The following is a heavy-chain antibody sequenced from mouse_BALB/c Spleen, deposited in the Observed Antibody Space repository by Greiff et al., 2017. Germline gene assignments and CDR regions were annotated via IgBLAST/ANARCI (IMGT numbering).Heavy chain of an antibody. CDR1: GYTFTSYW. V-gene: IGHV1-7*01. CDR3: APYGPNPRAYAMDY. J-gene: IGHJ4*01. Sequence: QVQLQQSGAELAKPGASVKMSCKASGYTFTSYWMHWVKQRPGQGLEWIGYINPSTGYTEYNQKFKDKATLTADKSSSTAYMQLSSLTSEDSAVYYCAPYGPNPRAYAMDYWGQGTSVTVSS. CDR2: INPSTGYT. D-gene: IGHD2-10*02.